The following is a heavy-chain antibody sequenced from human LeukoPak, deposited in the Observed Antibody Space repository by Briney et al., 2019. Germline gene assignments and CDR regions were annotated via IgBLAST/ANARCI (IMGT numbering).Heavy chain of an antibody. Sequence: GGSLRLSCAASGFTFSSYSMNWVRQAPGKGLEWVSSVSSSSSYIYYADSVKGRFTISRDNSKNTLYLQMNSLRAEDTAVYYCAKDDNGLIVGAPFDIWGQGTMVTVSS. CDR1: GFTFSSYS. V-gene: IGHV3-21*04. CDR3: AKDDNGLIVGAPFDI. D-gene: IGHD1-26*01. J-gene: IGHJ3*02. CDR2: VSSSSSYI.